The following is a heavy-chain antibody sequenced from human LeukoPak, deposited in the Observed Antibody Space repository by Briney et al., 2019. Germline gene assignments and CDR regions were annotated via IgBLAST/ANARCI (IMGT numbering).Heavy chain of an antibody. Sequence: GGSLRLSCAASEFTFSSYNMNWVRQAPGKGLEWASYISSSSSTIYYADSVKGRFTISRDNAKNSLYLQMNSLRAEDTAVYYCAREDASAFDIWGQGTMVSVSS. J-gene: IGHJ3*02. CDR1: EFTFSSYN. V-gene: IGHV3-48*01. CDR3: AREDASAFDI. CDR2: ISSSSSTI.